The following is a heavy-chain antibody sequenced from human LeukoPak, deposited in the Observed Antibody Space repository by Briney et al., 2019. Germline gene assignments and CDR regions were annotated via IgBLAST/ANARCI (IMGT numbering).Heavy chain of an antibody. CDR1: GYTFTGYY. CDR2: INPNSGGT. Sequence: ASVKVSCKASGYTFTGYYMHWVRQASGQGLEWMGWINPNSGGTNYAQKFQGRVTMTRDTSISTAYMELSRLRSDDTAVYYCARGGLPLGYCSSTSCYTLGSDYWGQGTLVTVSS. D-gene: IGHD2-2*02. V-gene: IGHV1-2*02. J-gene: IGHJ4*02. CDR3: ARGGLPLGYCSSTSCYTLGSDY.